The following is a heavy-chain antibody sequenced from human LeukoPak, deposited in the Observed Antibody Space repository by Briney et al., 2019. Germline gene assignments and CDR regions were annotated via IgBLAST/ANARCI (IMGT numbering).Heavy chain of an antibody. V-gene: IGHV4-39*07. CDR1: GGSISSSSYY. CDR3: ARDEEGSPGP. Sequence: PSETLSLTCTVSGGSISSSSYYWGWIRQPPGKGLEWIGSIYYSGSTYYNLSLKSRVTISVDTSKNQFSLKLSSVTAADTAVYYCARDEEGSPGPWGQGTLVTVSS. J-gene: IGHJ5*02. CDR2: IYYSGST.